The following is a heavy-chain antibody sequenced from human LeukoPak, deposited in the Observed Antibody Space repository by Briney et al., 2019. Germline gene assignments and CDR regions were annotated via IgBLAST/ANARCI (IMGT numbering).Heavy chain of an antibody. CDR2: IYYSGTT. CDR1: GGSISSTIYY. Sequence: PSETLSLTCTVSGGSISSTIYYWGWIRQSPGKGLEWIGVIYYSGTTYYNPSLKSRITISVDTSKSQFSLKLTSATAADTAIYYCTNEIGQGAFDIWGQGTLVTVSS. J-gene: IGHJ3*02. V-gene: IGHV4-39*01. D-gene: IGHD2/OR15-2a*01. CDR3: TNEIGQGAFDI.